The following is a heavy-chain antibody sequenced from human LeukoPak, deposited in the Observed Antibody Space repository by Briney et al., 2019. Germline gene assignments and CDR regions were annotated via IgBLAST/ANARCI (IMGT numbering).Heavy chain of an antibody. CDR1: GFTFSDYY. J-gene: IGHJ3*02. V-gene: IGHV4-59*05. Sequence: LRLSCAASGFTFSDYYMSWIRQAPGKGLEWIGSIYYSGSTYYNPSLKSRVTISVDTSKNQFSLKLSSVTAADTAVYYCATRHGVVVAAIDAFDIWGQGTMVTVSS. CDR3: ATRHGVVVAAIDAFDI. CDR2: IYYSGST. D-gene: IGHD2-15*01.